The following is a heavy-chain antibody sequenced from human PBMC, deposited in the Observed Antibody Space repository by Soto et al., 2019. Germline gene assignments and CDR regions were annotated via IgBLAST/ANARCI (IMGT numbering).Heavy chain of an antibody. Sequence: QVQLVESGGGVVQPGRSLRLSCAASGFTFSTYGMHWVRQAPGKGLEWVAVIWYDGTNKYYADSVKGRFTISRDNSKNTLYLQMSSLRAEDTALYYCARALDVESYYYGMDVWGQGTTVTVSS. CDR1: GFTFSTYG. CDR3: ARALDVESYYYGMDV. V-gene: IGHV3-33*01. CDR2: IWYDGTNK. D-gene: IGHD1-1*01. J-gene: IGHJ6*02.